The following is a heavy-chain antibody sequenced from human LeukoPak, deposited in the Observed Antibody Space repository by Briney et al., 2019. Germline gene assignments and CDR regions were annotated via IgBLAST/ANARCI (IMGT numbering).Heavy chain of an antibody. CDR1: GGTFGSYA. D-gene: IGHD3-22*01. Sequence: SVKVSCKASGGTFGSYAISWVRQAPGQGLEWMGGIIPIFGTANYAQKFQGRVTITADKSTSTAYMGLSSLRSEDTAVYYCARYWGGSSGYYYGAAFDIWGQGTMVTVSS. J-gene: IGHJ3*02. CDR3: ARYWGGSSGYYYGAAFDI. CDR2: IIPIFGTA. V-gene: IGHV1-69*06.